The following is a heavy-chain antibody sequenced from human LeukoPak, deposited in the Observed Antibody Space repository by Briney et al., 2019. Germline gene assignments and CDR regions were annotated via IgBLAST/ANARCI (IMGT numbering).Heavy chain of an antibody. CDR3: ASRGQYFEEIDN. Sequence: SETLSLTCILSNDYISDYYWSWIRQPAGKGLEWIGRVSQWNTNYNPSLMGRVSMSVQPSKNQFSLKLTSVSAADTAVYYCASRGQYFEEIDNWGQGTLVAVSS. CDR1: NDYISDYY. J-gene: IGHJ4*02. CDR2: VSQWNT. V-gene: IGHV4-4*07. D-gene: IGHD3-9*01.